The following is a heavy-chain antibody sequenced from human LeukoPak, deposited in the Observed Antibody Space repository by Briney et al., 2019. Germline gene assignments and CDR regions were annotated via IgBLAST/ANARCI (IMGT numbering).Heavy chain of an antibody. D-gene: IGHD3-3*01. J-gene: IGHJ3*02. CDR2: ISGSGGST. CDR1: GFTFSSYA. Sequence: PGGSLRLSCAASGFTFSSYAMSWVRQAPGKGLEWVSAISGSGGSTYYADSVKGRFTISRDNSKNTLYLQMNSLRAEDTAVYYCAKVLSSDYDFWSVHGPAFDIWGQGTMVTVSS. V-gene: IGHV3-23*01. CDR3: AKVLSSDYDFWSVHGPAFDI.